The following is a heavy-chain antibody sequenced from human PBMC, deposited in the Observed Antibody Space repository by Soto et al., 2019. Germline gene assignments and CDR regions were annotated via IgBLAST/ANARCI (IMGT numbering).Heavy chain of an antibody. CDR1: GYTFTNYG. CDR2: INGYSGYT. Sequence: QVQLVQSGAEVKKPGASVKVSCKASGYTFTNYGISWVRQAPGQGLEWMGWINGYSGYTNYAQKFQGRVPMATDTSTSTAYMELRSLRSDDTAVYYCARDGDEEANFDPWGQGTLVTVSS. J-gene: IGHJ5*02. V-gene: IGHV1-18*01. D-gene: IGHD4-17*01. CDR3: ARDGDEEANFDP.